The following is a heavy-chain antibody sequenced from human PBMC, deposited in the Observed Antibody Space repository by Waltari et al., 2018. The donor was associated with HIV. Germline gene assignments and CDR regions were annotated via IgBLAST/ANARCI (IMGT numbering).Heavy chain of an antibody. V-gene: IGHV4-59*01. J-gene: IGHJ3*02. CDR3: ASSNSSSWGWRPFDI. CDR2: IYYSGST. CDR1: GGSISSYY. D-gene: IGHD6-13*01. Sequence: QVQLQESGPGLVKPSETLSLTCTVSGGSISSYYWSWIRQPPGKGLEWIGYIYYSGSTNYNPSLKSRVTISVDTSKNQFSLKLSSVTAADTAVYYCASSNSSSWGWRPFDIWGQGTMVTVSS.